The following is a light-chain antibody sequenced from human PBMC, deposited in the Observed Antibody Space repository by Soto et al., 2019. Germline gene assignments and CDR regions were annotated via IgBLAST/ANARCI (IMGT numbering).Light chain of an antibody. CDR3: KQYGSSAWT. J-gene: IGKJ1*01. Sequence: EILMTQSPANLSVSPGERATLSCRARQSVRRNLAWYQQIPGQAPGRRSYDASAGATGNPARVSCSGSGTDFTLTISRLEPEDFAVYFCKQYGSSAWTFGQGTNVDIK. V-gene: IGKV3-15*01. CDR1: QSVRRN. CDR2: DAS.